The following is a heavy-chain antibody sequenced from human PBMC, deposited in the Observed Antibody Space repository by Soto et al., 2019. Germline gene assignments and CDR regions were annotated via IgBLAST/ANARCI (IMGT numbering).Heavy chain of an antibody. CDR1: GYTLTSYG. CDR3: ATEYYDFWSGTEIQYYGMDV. CDR2: ISAYNGNT. D-gene: IGHD3-3*01. Sequence: ASVKVSCKASGYTLTSYGISWVRQAPGQGLEWMGWISAYNGNTNYAQKLQGRVTMTTDTSTSTAYMELRSLRSDDTAVYYCATEYYDFWSGTEIQYYGMDVWGQGTTVTVSS. V-gene: IGHV1-18*01. J-gene: IGHJ6*02.